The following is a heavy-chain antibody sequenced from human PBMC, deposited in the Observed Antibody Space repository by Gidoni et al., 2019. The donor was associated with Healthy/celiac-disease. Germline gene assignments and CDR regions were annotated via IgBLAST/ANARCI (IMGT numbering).Heavy chain of an antibody. D-gene: IGHD3-22*01. CDR1: GFTFTSYA. CDR2: ISGSGGSI. Sequence: EVQLLESGGGLVPPGGSLRLSCAASGFTFTSYAMSWVRQAPGKGLEWVSAISGSGGSIYYADSVKGRFTISRDNSKNTLYLQMNSLRAEDTAVYYCAKTYYYDSSGYYGGSALSYFDYWGQGTLVTVSS. J-gene: IGHJ4*02. V-gene: IGHV3-23*01. CDR3: AKTYYYDSSGYYGGSALSYFDY.